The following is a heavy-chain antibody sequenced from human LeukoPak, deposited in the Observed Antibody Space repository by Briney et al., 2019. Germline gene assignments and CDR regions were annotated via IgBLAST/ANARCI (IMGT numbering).Heavy chain of an antibody. Sequence: PSETLSLTCTVSGVSISSYYWSWIRQPPGKGLEWIGYIYYSGSTNYNPSLKSRVTISVDTSKNQFSLKLSSVTAADTAVYYCASSGSPHFYGMDVWGQGTTVTVSS. D-gene: IGHD1-14*01. CDR2: IYYSGST. CDR3: ASSGSPHFYGMDV. J-gene: IGHJ6*02. CDR1: GVSISSYY. V-gene: IGHV4-59*01.